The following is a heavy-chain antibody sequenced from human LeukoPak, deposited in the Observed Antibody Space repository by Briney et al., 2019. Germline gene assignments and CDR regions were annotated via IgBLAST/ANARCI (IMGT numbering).Heavy chain of an antibody. V-gene: IGHV4-61*01. J-gene: IGHJ4*02. CDR2: IYYSGST. Sequence: SSETLSLTCTVSGGSVSSGSYYWSWIRQPPGKGLEWIGYIYYSGSTNYNPSLKSRVTISVDTSKNQFSLKLSSVTAADTAVYYCARASYYYDSSGYYYFDYWGQGTLVTVSS. CDR3: ARASYYYDSSGYYYFDY. D-gene: IGHD3-22*01. CDR1: GGSVSSGSYY.